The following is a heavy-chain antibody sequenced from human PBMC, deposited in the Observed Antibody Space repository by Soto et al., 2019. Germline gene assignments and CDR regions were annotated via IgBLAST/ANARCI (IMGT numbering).Heavy chain of an antibody. D-gene: IGHD3-10*01. V-gene: IGHV1-2*04. CDR3: AREGRPYGSGSYYNV. CDR1: GYTFTGYY. CDR2: INPNSGGT. Sequence: QVQLVQSGAEVKKPGASVKVSCKASGYTFTGYYMHWVRQAPGQGLEWMGWINPNSGGTNYAQKFQGWVTMTRDESISTAYMELSRLRSDDTAVYYCAREGRPYGSGSYYNVWGQGTLVTVSS. J-gene: IGHJ4*02.